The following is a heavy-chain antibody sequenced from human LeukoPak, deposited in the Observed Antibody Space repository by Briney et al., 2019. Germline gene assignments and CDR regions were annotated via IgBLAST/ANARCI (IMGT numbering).Heavy chain of an antibody. Sequence: SETLSLTCTVSGGSISSYYWSRIRQPAGKGLEWIGRIYTSGSTNYNPSLKSRVTISVDTSKNQFSLQLSSVTAADTAVYYCARGFSSGRFNLWGQGTLVTVSS. CDR3: ARGFSSGRFNL. V-gene: IGHV4-4*07. D-gene: IGHD6-19*01. CDR1: GGSISSYY. CDR2: IYTSGST. J-gene: IGHJ4*02.